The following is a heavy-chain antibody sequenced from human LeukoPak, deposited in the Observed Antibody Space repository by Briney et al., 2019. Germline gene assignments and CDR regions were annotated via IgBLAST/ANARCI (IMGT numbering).Heavy chain of an antibody. CDR1: GFTVSNNY. J-gene: IGHJ2*01. CDR2: IYSDGTT. CDR3: ARYDFILISYFDL. Sequence: GGSLRLSCAASGFTVSNNYMSWVRQAPGKKLEWVSDIYSDGTTFYADSVKGRFTISIDNSKNTLYLQMNSLRAEDTAVYHCARYDFILISYFDLWGRGALVTVSS. D-gene: IGHD3-3*01. V-gene: IGHV3-53*01.